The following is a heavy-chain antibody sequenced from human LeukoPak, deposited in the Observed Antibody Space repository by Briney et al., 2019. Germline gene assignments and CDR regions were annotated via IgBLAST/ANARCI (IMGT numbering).Heavy chain of an antibody. D-gene: IGHD2-2*03. Sequence: GGSLRLSCAASGFTFSDYYMSWIRQAPGKGLEWVSYISSSGSTIYYADSVKGRFTISRDNSKNTLYLQMNSLRAEDTAVYYCARDGYCSSTSCRISAFDIWGQGTMVTVSS. J-gene: IGHJ3*02. V-gene: IGHV3-11*01. CDR3: ARDGYCSSTSCRISAFDI. CDR1: GFTFSDYY. CDR2: ISSSGSTI.